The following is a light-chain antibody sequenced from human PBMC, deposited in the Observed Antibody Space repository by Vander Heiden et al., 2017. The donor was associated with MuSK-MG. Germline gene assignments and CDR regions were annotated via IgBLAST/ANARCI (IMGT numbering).Light chain of an antibody. V-gene: IGKV6-21*01. CDR3: HQSVTVPQT. CDR2: YAS. CDR1: QNVGSS. Sequence: DIVLTQSPDFQSVPPKEKVTITCRVSQNVGSSLHWYQQKPHQSPKLLIKYASHSVSGVPSRFSGSGYGTDFTLTINSLEPEDAATYYCHQSVTVPQTFGQGTKVEI. J-gene: IGKJ1*01.